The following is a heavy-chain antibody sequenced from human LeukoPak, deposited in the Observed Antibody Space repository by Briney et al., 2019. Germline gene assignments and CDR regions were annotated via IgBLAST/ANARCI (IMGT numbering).Heavy chain of an antibody. CDR2: IYYTGST. CDR1: GGSITSGDYY. V-gene: IGHV4-30-4*01. Sequence: PSQTLSLTCTVSGGSITSGDYYWSWIRQPPGKGLEWIGYIYYTGSTYYNPSLKSRVTISVDTSKNQFSLKLSSVTAADTAVYYCARHGTSGTNLNWFDPWGQGTLVTVSS. CDR3: ARHGTSGTNLNWFDP. D-gene: IGHD1-1*01. J-gene: IGHJ5*02.